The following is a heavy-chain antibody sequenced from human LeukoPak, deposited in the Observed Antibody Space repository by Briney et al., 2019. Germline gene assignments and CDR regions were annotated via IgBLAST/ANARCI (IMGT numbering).Heavy chain of an antibody. J-gene: IGHJ3*02. CDR2: IYYSGST. D-gene: IGHD1-26*01. CDR3: ARASGSYSPDAFDI. Sequence: SETLSLTCTVSGDSISSRSYYWGWIRQPPGKGLEWIGTIYYSGSTYYNPSLKSRVTISVDTSKNQFSLKLSSVTAADTAVYYCARASGSYSPDAFDIWGQGTMVTVSS. V-gene: IGHV4-39*07. CDR1: GDSISSRSYY.